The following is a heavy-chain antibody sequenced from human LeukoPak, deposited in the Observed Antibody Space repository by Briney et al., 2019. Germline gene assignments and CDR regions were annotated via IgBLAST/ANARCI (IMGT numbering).Heavy chain of an antibody. D-gene: IGHD2-15*01. CDR3: ASEAFCAGGSCYLQRVAS. V-gene: IGHV1-2*02. CDR1: GYTFTAYY. CDR2: IDTNTGGT. J-gene: IGHJ4*02. Sequence: GASVKVSCKASGYTFTAYYMHWVRQAPGQGLEWMGWIDTNTGGTKYAQKFQGRVTITRDTSIGTAFKELSSLISDDTAVYYCASEAFCAGGSCYLQRVASWGPGTLVTVSS.